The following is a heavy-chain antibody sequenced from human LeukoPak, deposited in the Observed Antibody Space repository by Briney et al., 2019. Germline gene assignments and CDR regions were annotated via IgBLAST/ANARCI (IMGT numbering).Heavy chain of an antibody. Sequence: GESLKISCKGSGYSFTSYWIGWVRQMPGKGLEWMGIIYPGDSDTRYSPSFQGQVTISADKSISTAYLQWSSLKASDTAMYYCARPLMYSGSYSDAFDIWGQGTMVTVSS. CDR2: IYPGDSDT. J-gene: IGHJ3*02. V-gene: IGHV5-51*01. CDR1: GYSFTSYW. CDR3: ARPLMYSGSYSDAFDI. D-gene: IGHD1-26*01.